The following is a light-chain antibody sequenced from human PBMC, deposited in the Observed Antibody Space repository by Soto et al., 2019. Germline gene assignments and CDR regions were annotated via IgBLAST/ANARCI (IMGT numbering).Light chain of an antibody. Sequence: QSVLTQPASVSGSPGQSITISCTGTSSDVGGYNYVSRYQQHPGKAPKLMIYDVSNRPSGVSNRFSGSKSGNTASLTISGLQAEDEADYYCSSYTSSSTLVVFGTGTKLTVL. V-gene: IGLV2-14*01. CDR2: DVS. CDR1: SSDVGGYNY. CDR3: SSYTSSSTLVV. J-gene: IGLJ1*01.